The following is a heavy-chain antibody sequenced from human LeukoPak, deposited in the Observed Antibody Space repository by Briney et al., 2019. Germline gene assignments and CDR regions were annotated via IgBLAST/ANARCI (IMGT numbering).Heavy chain of an antibody. D-gene: IGHD6-19*01. Sequence: ASVKVSCKASGYTFTSYDINWLRQATGQGLEWMGWMNPNSGNTGYAQKFQGRVTMTRNTSISTAYMELSSLRSQDTAVYYCERSCWSPDYYYYYMDVWGKGTTVTVSS. J-gene: IGHJ6*03. CDR2: MNPNSGNT. CDR1: GYTFTSYD. V-gene: IGHV1-8*01. CDR3: ERSCWSPDYYYYYMDV.